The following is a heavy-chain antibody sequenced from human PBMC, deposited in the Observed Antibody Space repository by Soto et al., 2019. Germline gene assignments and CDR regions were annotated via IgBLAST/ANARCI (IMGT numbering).Heavy chain of an antibody. D-gene: IGHD1-26*01. V-gene: IGHV3-30*18. CDR2: MSYDGSNE. CDR3: AKDGSHNFDY. J-gene: IGHJ4*02. Sequence: QVQLVESGGGVVQPGRSLRLSCAASGLTFSHYAMHWFRQAPGKGLEWVALMSYDGSNEYYVDSVKGRFTISRDNSKNTMYLQMTSLRAEDTAVYDCAKDGSHNFDYWGQGTLGTVSS. CDR1: GLTFSHYA.